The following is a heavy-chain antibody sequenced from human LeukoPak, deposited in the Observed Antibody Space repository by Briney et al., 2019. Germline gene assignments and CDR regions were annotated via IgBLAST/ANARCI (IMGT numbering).Heavy chain of an antibody. Sequence: PSETLSLTCTVSGGSISSSSYYWGWIRQPPGKGLEWIGSIYCSGSTYYNPSLKSRVTISVDTSKNQFSLKLSSVTAADTAVYYCARDLTMVRGVIITNFDYWGQGTLVTVSS. V-gene: IGHV4-39*07. CDR2: IYCSGST. J-gene: IGHJ4*02. CDR3: ARDLTMVRGVIITNFDY. CDR1: GGSISSSSYY. D-gene: IGHD3-10*01.